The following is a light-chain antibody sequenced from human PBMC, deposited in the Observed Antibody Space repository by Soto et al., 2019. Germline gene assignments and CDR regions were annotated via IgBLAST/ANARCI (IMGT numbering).Light chain of an antibody. Sequence: SYELTQPLSVSVALGQTARITCGGNNIGNKKVHWYQHKPGQAPVVVIYRDSYRPSGIPERFSGSKSGNTATLTISRSQAGDEADYYCQVWDSSTVFGGGTQLTVL. J-gene: IGLJ2*01. CDR3: QVWDSSTV. V-gene: IGLV3-9*01. CDR1: NIGNKK. CDR2: RDS.